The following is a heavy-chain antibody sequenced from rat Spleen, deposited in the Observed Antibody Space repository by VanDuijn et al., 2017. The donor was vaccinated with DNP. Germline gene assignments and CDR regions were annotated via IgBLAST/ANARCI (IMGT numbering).Heavy chain of an antibody. CDR2: ISSGGST. CDR3: TRELYYYSSYSNYYAMDA. CDR1: GFSLTSYG. Sequence: QVQLKESGPGLVQPSQTLSLTCTVSGFSLTSYGVSWVRQPPGKGLEWIAAISSGGSTYYNSALKSRLSISRDTSKSQVFLKMNSLQTEDTAIYFCTRELYYYSSYSNYYAMDAWGQGTSVTVSS. J-gene: IGHJ4*01. V-gene: IGHV2S12*01. D-gene: IGHD1-2*01.